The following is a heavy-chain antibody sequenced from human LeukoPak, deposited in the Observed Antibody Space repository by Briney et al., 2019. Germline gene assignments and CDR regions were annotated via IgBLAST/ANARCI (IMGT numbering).Heavy chain of an antibody. CDR1: GGSISSYY. Sequence: SETLSLTCTVSGGSISSYYWSWIRQPPGKGLEWIGYIYYSGSTNYNPSLKSRVTISVDTSKNQFSLKLRSVTAADTAVYYCAREVNYYGSGYFDYWGQGTLVTVSS. D-gene: IGHD3-10*01. J-gene: IGHJ4*02. CDR2: IYYSGST. CDR3: AREVNYYGSGYFDY. V-gene: IGHV4-59*01.